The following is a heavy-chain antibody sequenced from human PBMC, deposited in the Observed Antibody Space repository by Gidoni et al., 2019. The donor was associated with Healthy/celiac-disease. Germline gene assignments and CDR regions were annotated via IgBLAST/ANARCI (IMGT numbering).Heavy chain of an antibody. V-gene: IGHV3-33*01. CDR1: GFTFSSYG. Sequence: QVQLVESGGGVVPPGRSLRLSCEASGFTFSSYGLHWVRQAPGKGLEWVAVICYDGSNKYYADSVKGRFTISRDNSKNTLYLQMNSLRAEDTAVYYCARDLFPYYYDSSGDDAFDIWGQGTMVTVSS. CDR2: ICYDGSNK. D-gene: IGHD3-22*01. J-gene: IGHJ3*02. CDR3: ARDLFPYYYDSSGDDAFDI.